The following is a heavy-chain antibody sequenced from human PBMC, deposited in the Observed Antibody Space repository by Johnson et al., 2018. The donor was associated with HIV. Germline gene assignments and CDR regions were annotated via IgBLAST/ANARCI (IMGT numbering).Heavy chain of an antibody. J-gene: IGHJ3*02. CDR2: ISYDGSNK. CDR1: GFTFSSYA. V-gene: IGHV3-30*04. CDR3: ALTDYGDYPQRVPDAFDI. D-gene: IGHD4-17*01. Sequence: QVQLVESGGGVVKPGRSLRLSCAASGFTFSSYAMHWVRQAPGKGLEWVAVISYDGSNKYYADSVKGRFTISRDNSKNTLYLQMNSLRAEDTAVYYCALTDYGDYPQRVPDAFDIWGQGTMVTVSS.